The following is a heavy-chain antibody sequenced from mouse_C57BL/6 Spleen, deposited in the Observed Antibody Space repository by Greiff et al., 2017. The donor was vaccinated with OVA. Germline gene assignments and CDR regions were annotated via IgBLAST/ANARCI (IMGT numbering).Heavy chain of an antibody. V-gene: IGHV2-9-1*01. D-gene: IGHD2-1*01. J-gene: IGHJ3*01. Sequence: VMLVESGPGLVAPSQSLSITCTVSGFSLTSYAISWVRQPPGKGLEWLGVIWTGGGTNYNSALKSRLSISKDNSKSEVFLKMNSLQTDDTARYYCASLYSWFAYWGQGTLVTVSA. CDR1: GFSLTSYA. CDR2: IWTGGGT. CDR3: ASLYSWFAY.